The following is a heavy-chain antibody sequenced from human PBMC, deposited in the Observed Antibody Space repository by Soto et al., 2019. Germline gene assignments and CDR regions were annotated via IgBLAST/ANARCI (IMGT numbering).Heavy chain of an antibody. CDR1: GFTFSSFT. CDR3: ARDPEDKYYFDF. Sequence: QVQLVESGGGVVQPGRSLRLSCAASGFTFSSFTMHWVRQAPGKGLEWGAVISEDGSYKYYADSVQGRITIFRDNSKNTLYLQLNSLRPEDTAVYFCARDPEDKYYFDFWGQGTLVTVSS. CDR2: ISEDGSYK. D-gene: IGHD2-15*01. J-gene: IGHJ4*02. V-gene: IGHV3-30*04.